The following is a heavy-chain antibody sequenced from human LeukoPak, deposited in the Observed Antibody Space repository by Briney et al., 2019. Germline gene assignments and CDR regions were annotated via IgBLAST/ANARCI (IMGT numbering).Heavy chain of an antibody. D-gene: IGHD3-22*01. V-gene: IGHV3-30*18. CDR1: GFSFSSNV. Sequence: PGGSLRLSCAASGFSFSSNVMHWVRQASGKGLEWVAQISHDGNDKYYADSVKGRFTISRDNSKNTLFLQLDSLRAEDTAVYFCAKVGIGYYYPFDYWGQGTLVTVSS. CDR2: ISHDGNDK. J-gene: IGHJ4*02. CDR3: AKVGIGYYYPFDY.